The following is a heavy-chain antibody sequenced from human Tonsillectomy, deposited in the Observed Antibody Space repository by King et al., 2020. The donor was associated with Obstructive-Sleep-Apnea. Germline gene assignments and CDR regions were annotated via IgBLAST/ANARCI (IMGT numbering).Heavy chain of an antibody. V-gene: IGHV1-18*04. CDR2: ISAYNGNT. J-gene: IGHJ6*02. Sequence: QLVQSGAEVKKPGASVKVSCKASGYTFTSHGISWVRQAPGQGLEWMGWISAYNGNTNYAQKVQGRVTMTTDTSTSTAYMDLRSLRSDDTAVVYCERVQYYDFWSGYSNYYYAMDVWGQGTTVTVSS. D-gene: IGHD3-3*01. CDR3: ERVQYYDFWSGYSNYYYAMDV. CDR1: GYTFTSHG.